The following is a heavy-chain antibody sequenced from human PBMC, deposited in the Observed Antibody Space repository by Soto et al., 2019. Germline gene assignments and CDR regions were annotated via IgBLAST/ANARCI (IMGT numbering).Heavy chain of an antibody. CDR2: INPSGGST. D-gene: IGHD2-21*02. CDR3: ARGGRVTLPLYYYYYYGMGV. CDR1: GYTFTSYY. J-gene: IGHJ6*02. V-gene: IGHV1-46*01. Sequence: ASVKVSCKASGYTFTSYYMHWVRQAPGQGLEWMGIINPSGGSTSYAQKFQGRVTMTRDTSTSTVYMELSSLRSEDTAVYYCARGGRVTLPLYYYYYYGMGVWGQGTTVTVSS.